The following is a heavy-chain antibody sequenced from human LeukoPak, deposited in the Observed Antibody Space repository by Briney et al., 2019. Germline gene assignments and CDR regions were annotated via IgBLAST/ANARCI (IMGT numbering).Heavy chain of an antibody. CDR3: ARGGTTEYDY. V-gene: IGHV5-51*01. CDR1: GYSFPTYW. CDR2: FYPGDSDT. J-gene: IGHJ4*02. D-gene: IGHD1-1*01. Sequence: GESLKISCKGSGYSFPTYWIGWGRQLPGGGLEWMGLFYPGDSDTRYSPSFQGQVTLSADRSISTAYLQWSSLKASDTAIYYCARGGTTEYDYCGQPTLVTVSS.